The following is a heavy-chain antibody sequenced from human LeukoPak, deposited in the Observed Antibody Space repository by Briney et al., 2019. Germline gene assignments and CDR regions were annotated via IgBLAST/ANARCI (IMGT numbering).Heavy chain of an antibody. V-gene: IGHV3-23*01. Sequence: GGSLRLSCAASGFTFSSYAMSWVRQAPGKGLEWVSAISGSGGSTYYADSVKGRFTISRDNSKNTLYLQMNSLRAEDTAVYYFSKDLPHGGGGCCPPFWVRPRGQGNLVNGSS. CDR3: SKDLPHGGGGCCPPFWVRP. J-gene: IGHJ4*01. CDR1: GFTFSSYA. D-gene: IGHD4-23*01. CDR2: ISGSGGST.